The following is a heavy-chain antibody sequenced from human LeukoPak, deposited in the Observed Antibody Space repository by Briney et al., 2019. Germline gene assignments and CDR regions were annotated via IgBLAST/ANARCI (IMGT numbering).Heavy chain of an antibody. Sequence: GASVKVSCKASGYTLTSYGISWVRQAPGQGLEWMGWISAYNGNTNYAQKLQGRVTMTTDTSTSTAYMELRSLRSDDTAVYYCASGSARDIAARLRAYYYYMDVWGKGTTVTVSS. V-gene: IGHV1-18*01. CDR3: ASGSARDIAARLRAYYYYMDV. D-gene: IGHD6-6*01. CDR1: GYTLTSYG. J-gene: IGHJ6*03. CDR2: ISAYNGNT.